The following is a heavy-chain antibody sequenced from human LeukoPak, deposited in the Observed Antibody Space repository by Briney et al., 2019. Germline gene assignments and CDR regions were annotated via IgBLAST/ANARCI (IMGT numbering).Heavy chain of an antibody. D-gene: IGHD2-2*01. CDR1: GFTFSSYS. CDR2: ISSSSSYI. Sequence: GGSLRLSCAASGFTFSSYSMNWVRQAPGKGLEWVSSISSSSSYIYYADSVKGRFTISRDNAKNSLYLQMNSLRAEDTAVYYCARDPKDIVVVPAAIGQRGEDYWGQGTLVTVSS. V-gene: IGHV3-21*01. J-gene: IGHJ4*02. CDR3: ARDPKDIVVVPAAIGQRGEDY.